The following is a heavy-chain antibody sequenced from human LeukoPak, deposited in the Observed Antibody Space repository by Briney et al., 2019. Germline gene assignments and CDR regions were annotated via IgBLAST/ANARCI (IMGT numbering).Heavy chain of an antibody. V-gene: IGHV4-4*02. D-gene: IGHD4-17*01. CDR2: IYHSGRT. Sequence: ASETLSLTCAVSGDSISSSNWWSWVRQPPGKGLEWIGEIYHSGRTNYNPSLKSRVTISVNKSKNQFSLKLTSVTAADTAVYYCARDPGRDTTTMTANWFDPWXXXXLVTVSS. CDR1: GDSISSSNW. CDR3: ARDPGRDTTTMTANWFDP. J-gene: IGHJ5*02.